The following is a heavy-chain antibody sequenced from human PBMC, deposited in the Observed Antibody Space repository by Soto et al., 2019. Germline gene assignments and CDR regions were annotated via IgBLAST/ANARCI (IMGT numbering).Heavy chain of an antibody. J-gene: IGHJ4*02. Sequence: QITLKESGPTLVKPTQTLTLTCTFSGFSLSTSGVGVGWIRQPPGKALEWLALIYWDDDKRYSPSLKSRLTITKDASKNSVVLTMTNVDPVDTATYYCARRRRYGTQYYSDYWGQGTLVTVSS. V-gene: IGHV2-5*02. CDR1: GFSLSTSGVG. CDR3: ARRRRYGTQYYSDY. CDR2: IYWDDDK. D-gene: IGHD3-9*01.